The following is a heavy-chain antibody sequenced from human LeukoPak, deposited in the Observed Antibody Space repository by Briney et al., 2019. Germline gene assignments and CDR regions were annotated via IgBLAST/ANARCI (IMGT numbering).Heavy chain of an antibody. V-gene: IGHV1-2*06. J-gene: IGHJ4*02. Sequence: ASVKVSCKASGYTFTGYYMHWVRQAPGQGLEWMGRINPNSGGTNYAQKFQGRVTMTRDTSISTAYMELSRLRSDDTAVYYCARDLNSKRQSSSGYWGQGTLVTVSS. D-gene: IGHD6-13*01. CDR1: GYTFTGYY. CDR3: ARDLNSKRQSSSGY. CDR2: INPNSGGT.